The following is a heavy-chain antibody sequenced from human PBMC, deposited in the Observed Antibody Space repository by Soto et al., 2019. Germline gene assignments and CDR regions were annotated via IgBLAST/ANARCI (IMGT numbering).Heavy chain of an antibody. J-gene: IGHJ4*02. V-gene: IGHV4-34*01. CDR3: ARDRQRGYCTGGSRYSYFDV. D-gene: IGHD2-15*01. Sequence: SETLSLTCAIYGGSFSGYYWSWIRQPPGMGLEWIGEVDQSGSTNYNPSLKSRVIISGDTSKNQFSLKLNSVTAADTAVYYCARDRQRGYCTGGSRYSYFDVWGQGARVTVSS. CDR2: VDQSGST. CDR1: GGSFSGYY.